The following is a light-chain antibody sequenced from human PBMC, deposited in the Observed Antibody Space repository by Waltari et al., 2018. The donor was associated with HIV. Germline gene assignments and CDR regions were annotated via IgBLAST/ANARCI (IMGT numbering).Light chain of an antibody. CDR1: SGSVPPTYY. CDR2: NTN. Sequence: QTVVTQEPSFSVSPGGTVTLTCGLSSGSVPPTYYPSWYQHTPGQAPRTLIYNTNTRSSGVPDRFSGSILGNKAALNITGAQADDECDYYCVLYMGSGISVFGGGTKLTVL. J-gene: IGLJ2*01. CDR3: VLYMGSGISV. V-gene: IGLV8-61*01.